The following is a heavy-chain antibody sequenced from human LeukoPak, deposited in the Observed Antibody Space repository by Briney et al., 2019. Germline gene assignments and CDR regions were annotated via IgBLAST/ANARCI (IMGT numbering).Heavy chain of an antibody. CDR3: ELTTWNGGY. CDR2: INPNSGGT. Sequence: ASVKVSCKASGYTFTGYYTHWVRQAPGQGLEWMGWINPNSGGTNYAQKFQGRVTMTRDTSISTAYMELSRPRSDDTAVYYCELTTWNGGYWGQGTLVTVSS. V-gene: IGHV1-2*02. CDR1: GYTFTGYY. D-gene: IGHD1-1*01. J-gene: IGHJ4*02.